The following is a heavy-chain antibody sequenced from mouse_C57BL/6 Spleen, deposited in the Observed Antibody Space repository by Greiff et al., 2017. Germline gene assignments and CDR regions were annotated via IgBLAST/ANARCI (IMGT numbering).Heavy chain of an antibody. Sequence: QVQLKQSGAELVRPGSSVKLSCKASGYTFTSYWMHWVKQRPIQGLEWIGNIDPSDSETHYNQKFKDKATLTVDKSSSTAYMQLSSLTSEDSAVYYCARGGQTLIDGYSFYAMDYWGQGTSVTVSS. CDR1: GYTFTSYW. D-gene: IGHD2-3*01. CDR2: IDPSDSET. J-gene: IGHJ4*01. V-gene: IGHV1-52*01. CDR3: ARGGQTLIDGYSFYAMDY.